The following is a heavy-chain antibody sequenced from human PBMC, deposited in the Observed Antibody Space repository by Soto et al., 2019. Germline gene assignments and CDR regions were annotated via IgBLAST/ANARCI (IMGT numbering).Heavy chain of an antibody. Sequence: ESLKISCKGSGYNFAGYWIAWVRQMPGRGLELMGIIYPSDSDTRYRPSFQGQVTISADKSISSAYLQWSSLRASDTAMYYCARGGVSTRTFDYWGQGTPVTVSS. J-gene: IGHJ4*02. CDR2: IYPSDSDT. V-gene: IGHV5-51*01. CDR1: GYNFAGYW. D-gene: IGHD3-3*01. CDR3: ARGGVSTRTFDY.